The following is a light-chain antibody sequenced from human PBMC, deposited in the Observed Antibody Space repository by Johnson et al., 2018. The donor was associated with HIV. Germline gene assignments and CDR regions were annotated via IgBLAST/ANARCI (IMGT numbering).Light chain of an antibody. CDR1: SSNIGNNY. CDR3: GTWDSSMSAV. J-gene: IGLJ1*01. Sequence: QSVLTQSPSVSAAPGQKVTISCSGSSSNIGNNYVSWYQQLPGTAPKLLICENNKRPSGIPDRFSGSKSGTSATLGITGLQTGDEADYYCGTWDSSMSAVFGSGTKVTVL. V-gene: IGLV1-51*02. CDR2: ENN.